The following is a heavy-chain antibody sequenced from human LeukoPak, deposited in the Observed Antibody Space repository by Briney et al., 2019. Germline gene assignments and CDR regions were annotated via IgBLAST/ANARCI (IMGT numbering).Heavy chain of an antibody. CDR2: IIPIFGTA. Sequence: SVKVSCXASGGTFSSYAISWVRQAPGQGLEWMGGIIPIFGTANYAQKFQGRVTITTDESTSIAYMELSSLRSEDTAVYYFARHEAAYDILTGYPPYYYYYMDVWGKGTTVTVSS. J-gene: IGHJ6*03. D-gene: IGHD3-9*01. CDR3: ARHEAAYDILTGYPPYYYYYMDV. V-gene: IGHV1-69*05. CDR1: GGTFSSYA.